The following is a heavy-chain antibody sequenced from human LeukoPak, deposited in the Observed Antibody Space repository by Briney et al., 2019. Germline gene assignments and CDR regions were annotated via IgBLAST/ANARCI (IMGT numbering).Heavy chain of an antibody. CDR2: IYSGGST. V-gene: IGHV3-53*01. D-gene: IGHD3-10*01. CDR1: GFTVSSNY. J-gene: IGHJ4*02. Sequence: PGGSLRLSCAASGFTVSSNYMSWVRQAPGKGLEWVSVIYSGGSTYYADSVKGRFTISRDNSKNTLYLQMNSLRAEDTAVYYCARERSGSSLFDYWGQGTLVTVSS. CDR3: ARERSGSSLFDY.